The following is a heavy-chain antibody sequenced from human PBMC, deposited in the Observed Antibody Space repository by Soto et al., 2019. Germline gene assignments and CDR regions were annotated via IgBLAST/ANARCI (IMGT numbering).Heavy chain of an antibody. Sequence: GASVKVSCKASGGTFSSYAISWVRQAPGQGLEWMGGIIPIFGTANYAQKFQGRVTITADESTSTAYMELSSLRSEDTAVYYCARDSPPDYDFWSGSLYGMDVWGQGTTVTV. D-gene: IGHD3-3*01. V-gene: IGHV1-69*13. CDR3: ARDSPPDYDFWSGSLYGMDV. J-gene: IGHJ6*02. CDR2: IIPIFGTA. CDR1: GGTFSSYA.